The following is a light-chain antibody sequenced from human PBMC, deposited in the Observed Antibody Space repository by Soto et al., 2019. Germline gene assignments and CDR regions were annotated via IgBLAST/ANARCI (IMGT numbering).Light chain of an antibody. Sequence: EVVLTQSPAPLSLSPGEIATLSCSASQTLANYFVWYQQRPGQAPSLLILDASNRATGIPARFSGSGSGTDFSLTISSLEPEDSAVYYCQQRSDSYTVGQGTTLEIK. J-gene: IGKJ2*01. CDR2: DAS. CDR1: QTLANY. V-gene: IGKV3-11*01. CDR3: QQRSDSYT.